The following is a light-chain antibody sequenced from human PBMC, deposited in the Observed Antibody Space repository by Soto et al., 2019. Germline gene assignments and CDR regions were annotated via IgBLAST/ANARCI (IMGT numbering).Light chain of an antibody. Sequence: QSALTQPASVSGSPGQSITISCTGTSSDVGAYNYVSWYQQYPGKAPKYIIYDVTNRPSGASYRFSGSKSGNTASLTISGLQAEDEADYYCSSYTTSSTLYVFGTGTRSPS. CDR2: DVT. V-gene: IGLV2-14*03. CDR1: SSDVGAYNY. J-gene: IGLJ1*01. CDR3: SSYTTSSTLYV.